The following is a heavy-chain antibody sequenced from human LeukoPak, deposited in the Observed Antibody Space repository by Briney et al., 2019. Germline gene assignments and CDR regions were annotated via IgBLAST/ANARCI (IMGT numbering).Heavy chain of an antibody. V-gene: IGHV3-23*01. CDR2: ISGSGGST. Sequence: EAGGSLRLSCAASGFTFSSYAMSWVRQAPGKGLEWVSAISGSGGSTYYADSVKGRFTISRDNSKNTVYLHMNNLRAEDTAVYYCAKEGRKTGNTYGYEYDCWGQGTLVTVSS. J-gene: IGHJ4*02. D-gene: IGHD5-18*01. CDR3: AKEGRKTGNTYGYEYDC. CDR1: GFTFSSYA.